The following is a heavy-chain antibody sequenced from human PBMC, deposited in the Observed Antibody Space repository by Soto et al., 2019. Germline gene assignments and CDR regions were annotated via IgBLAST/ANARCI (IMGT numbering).Heavy chain of an antibody. V-gene: IGHV4-59*01. CDR1: GGSISSYY. CDR2: IYYSGST. CDR3: ARSGTAMAKNFDY. Sequence: SETLSLTCTVSGGSISSYYWSWIRQPPGKGLEWIGYIYYSGSTNSNPSLTSRVTMSVDTSKNQFSLKLTSVTAADTAVYYCARSGTAMAKNFDYWGQGTLVTVSS. D-gene: IGHD5-18*01. J-gene: IGHJ4*02.